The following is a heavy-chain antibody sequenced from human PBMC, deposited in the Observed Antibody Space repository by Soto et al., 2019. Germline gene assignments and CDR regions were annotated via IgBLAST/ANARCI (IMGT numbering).Heavy chain of an antibody. D-gene: IGHD2-15*01. CDR1: GGTCSSYT. J-gene: IGHJ3*02. Sequence: ASVKVSCKASGGTCSSYTISWVRQAPGQGIEWMGRIIPILGIANYAQKFQGRVKITADKSTSTAYMELSSLRSEDTAVYYCARVNCSGGSCYSWFSPPRPSDAFDIWGQGTMVTVSS. CDR2: IIPILGIA. CDR3: ARVNCSGGSCYSWFSPPRPSDAFDI. V-gene: IGHV1-69*02.